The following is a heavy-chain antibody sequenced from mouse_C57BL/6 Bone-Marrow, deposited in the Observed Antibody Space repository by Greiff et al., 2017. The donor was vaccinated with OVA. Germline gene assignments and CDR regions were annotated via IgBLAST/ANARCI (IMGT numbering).Heavy chain of an antibody. D-gene: IGHD1-1*01. V-gene: IGHV1-69*01. CDR2: IDPSDSYT. Sequence: QVQLQQPGAELVMPGASVKLSCKASGYTFTSYWMHWVKQRPGQGLEWIGEIDPSDSYTNYNQKFKGKSTLTVDKSSSTAYMQLSSLTSEDSAVYYCARAHYGSSYAMHYWGQGTSVTVSS. CDR1: GYTFTSYW. J-gene: IGHJ4*01. CDR3: ARAHYGSSYAMHY.